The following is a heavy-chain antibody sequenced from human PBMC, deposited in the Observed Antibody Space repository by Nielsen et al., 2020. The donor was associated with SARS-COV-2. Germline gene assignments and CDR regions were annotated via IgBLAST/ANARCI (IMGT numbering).Heavy chain of an antibody. Sequence: LRLSCAASGSIFSSSWMVWVRQAPGKGLEWIAYNYNSAKTMYNSSLKSRVTMSVDTSKNQLSLRLTSVTAADTAVYYCARGRAPLRYWGQGILVTVSS. CDR1: GSIFSSSW. D-gene: IGHD2-15*01. V-gene: IGHV4-28*03. CDR3: ARGRAPLRY. J-gene: IGHJ4*02. CDR2: NYNSAKT.